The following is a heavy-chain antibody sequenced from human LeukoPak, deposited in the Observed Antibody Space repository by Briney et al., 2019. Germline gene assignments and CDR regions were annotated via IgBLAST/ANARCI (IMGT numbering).Heavy chain of an antibody. D-gene: IGHD3-9*01. J-gene: IGHJ3*02. CDR2: ISSSGSTI. CDR1: GFTFSDYY. Sequence: PGGSLRLSCAASGFTFSDYYMSWIRQAPGKGLEWVSYISSSGSTIYYADSVKGRFTISRDNAKNSLYLQMNSLRAEDTAVYYCARDTLRYFDWFDFPPAAFDIWGQGTMVTVSS. CDR3: ARDTLRYFDWFDFPPAAFDI. V-gene: IGHV3-11*04.